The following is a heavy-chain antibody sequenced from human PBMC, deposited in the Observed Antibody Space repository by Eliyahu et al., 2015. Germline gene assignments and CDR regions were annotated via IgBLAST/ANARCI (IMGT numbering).Heavy chain of an antibody. CDR1: GFTFVXYA. Sequence: QDRLLQSGPEVTQTGASVKLSCEASGFTFVXYAIHWVRQAPGQRLQWMGWISALNGDTEFSDNFRGRVTMYRQTFTRTTYMELSSLRSEDTAIYYCARVYRGSGPYFQGYYSAMDVWGQGTTVTVS. D-gene: IGHD3-10*01. CDR2: ISALNGDT. CDR3: ARVYRGSGPYFQGYYSAMDV. J-gene: IGHJ6*02. V-gene: IGHV1-3*01.